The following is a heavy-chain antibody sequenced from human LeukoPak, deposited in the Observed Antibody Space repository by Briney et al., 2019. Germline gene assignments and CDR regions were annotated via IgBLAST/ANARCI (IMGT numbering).Heavy chain of an antibody. D-gene: IGHD3-22*01. Sequence: ASVKVSCKVSGYTLTELSMHWVRQAPGKGLEWMGGFDPEDGETIYAQKFQGRVTMTGDTSTDTAYMELSSLRSEDTAVYYCATMIVVGNIGAEYFQHWGQGTLVTVSS. CDR1: GYTLTELS. J-gene: IGHJ1*01. CDR3: ATMIVVGNIGAEYFQH. CDR2: FDPEDGET. V-gene: IGHV1-24*01.